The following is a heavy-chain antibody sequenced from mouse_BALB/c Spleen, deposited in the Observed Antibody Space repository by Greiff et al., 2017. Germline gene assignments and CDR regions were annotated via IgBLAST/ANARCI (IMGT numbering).Heavy chain of an antibody. CDR3: ARLDYGYYFDY. CDR1: GFNIKDTY. Sequence: DVKLQESGAELVKPGASVKLSCTASGFNIKDTYMHWVKQRPEQGLEWIGRIDPANGNTKYDPKFQGKATITADTSSNTAYLQLSSLTSEDTAVYYCARLDYGYYFDYWGQGTTLTVSS. D-gene: IGHD1-2*01. J-gene: IGHJ2*01. CDR2: IDPANGNT. V-gene: IGHV14-3*02.